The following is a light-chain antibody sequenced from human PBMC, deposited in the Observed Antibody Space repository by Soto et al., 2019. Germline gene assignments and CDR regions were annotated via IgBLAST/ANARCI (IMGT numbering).Light chain of an antibody. CDR1: RSISDW. V-gene: IGKV1-5*01. J-gene: IGKJ1*01. CDR2: DAS. CDR3: LQYGNHSWT. Sequence: DIQMTQSPSTLSAAVEDRVTITCRASRSISDWLAWYQQKPGKAPRLLIFDASNLESGVPSRFSGSGSGTEFALTISSLQPDDVATYYCLQYGNHSWTFGQGTKVEIK.